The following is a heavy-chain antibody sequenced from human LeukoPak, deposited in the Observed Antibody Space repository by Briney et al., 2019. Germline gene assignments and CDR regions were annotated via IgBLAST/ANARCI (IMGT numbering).Heavy chain of an antibody. D-gene: IGHD3-10*01. CDR1: GGSISSSSYY. J-gene: IGHJ3*02. CDR2: IYYSGST. V-gene: IGHV4-39*07. CDR3: ARVGGRRMIWFGDSFDAFDI. Sequence: SETLSLTCTVSGGSISSSSYYWGWIRQPPGKGLEWIGSIYYSGSTYYNPSLKSRVTISVDTSKNQFSLKLSSVTAADTAAYYCARVGGRRMIWFGDSFDAFDIWGQGTMVTVSS.